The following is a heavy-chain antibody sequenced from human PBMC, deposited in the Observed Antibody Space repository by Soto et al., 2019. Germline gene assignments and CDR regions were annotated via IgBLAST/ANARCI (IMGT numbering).Heavy chain of an antibody. Sequence: ASVKVSCKTSGYTFTNYHIHWVRQAPGQGLEWLGIINPRDGGTGYAQKFQGRVTMTRDTSTSTVYMDMSSLRSEDTAVYYCARVAHQSLDYWGLGTLVTVSS. CDR2: INPRDGGT. J-gene: IGHJ4*02. D-gene: IGHD5-12*01. CDR1: GYTFTNYH. V-gene: IGHV1-46*01. CDR3: ARVAHQSLDY.